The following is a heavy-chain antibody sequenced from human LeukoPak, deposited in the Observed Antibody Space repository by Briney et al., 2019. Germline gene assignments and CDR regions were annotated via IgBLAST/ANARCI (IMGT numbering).Heavy chain of an antibody. D-gene: IGHD3-22*01. J-gene: IGHJ4*02. CDR3: AKLRGYDSSGCSSY. V-gene: IGHV3-23*01. CDR2: ISGSGGST. CDR1: GFTFSSYG. Sequence: PGGSLRLSCAASGFTFSSYGMSWVRQAPGKGLEWVSAISGSGGSTYYADSVKGRFTISRDNSKNTLYLQMNSLRAEDTAVYYCAKLRGYDSSGCSSYWGQGTLVTVSS.